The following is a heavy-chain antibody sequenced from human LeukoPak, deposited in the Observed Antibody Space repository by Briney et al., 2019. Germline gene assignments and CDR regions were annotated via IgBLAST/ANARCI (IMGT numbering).Heavy chain of an antibody. D-gene: IGHD2-2*01. J-gene: IGHJ6*02. CDR3: ASESVVVPAAMETTYYYYYGMDV. CDR2: IYYSGGT. V-gene: IGHV4-39*01. Sequence: PSETLSLTCTVSGGSISSSSYYWGWIRQPPGKGLEWIGSIYYSGGTYYNPSLKSRVTISVDTSKNQFSLKLSSVTAADTAVYYCASESVVVPAAMETTYYYYYGMDVWGQGTTVTVSS. CDR1: GGSISSSSYY.